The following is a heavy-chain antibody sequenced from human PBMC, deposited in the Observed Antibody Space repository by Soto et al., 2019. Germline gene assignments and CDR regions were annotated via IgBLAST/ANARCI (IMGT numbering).Heavy chain of an antibody. V-gene: IGHV3-48*03. J-gene: IGHJ4*02. CDR1: GVTLSSYE. Sequence: GALRLSCAVFGVTLSSYEMNWVRQAPGKGLEWVSYINKNGGTVSYADSVKGRFTISRDNAENSLHLQMNSLRAEDTAVYYCATGGWYYFDYWGQGALVTVSS. CDR3: ATGGWYYFDY. D-gene: IGHD2-15*01. CDR2: INKNGGTV.